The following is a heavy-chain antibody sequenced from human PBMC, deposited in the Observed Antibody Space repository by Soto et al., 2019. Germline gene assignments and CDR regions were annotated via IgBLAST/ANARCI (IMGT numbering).Heavy chain of an antibody. D-gene: IGHD3-9*01. CDR1: GFTFSNYA. Sequence: GGSLRLSCAASGFTFSNYAMNWVRQAPGKGLDWVSAISGSGGSTYYADSVKGRFTISRDNSKNTLYLQMNSLRAEDTAVYYCANLYYDILTGSLGPFDYWGQGTLVTVSS. V-gene: IGHV3-23*01. J-gene: IGHJ4*02. CDR2: ISGSGGST. CDR3: ANLYYDILTGSLGPFDY.